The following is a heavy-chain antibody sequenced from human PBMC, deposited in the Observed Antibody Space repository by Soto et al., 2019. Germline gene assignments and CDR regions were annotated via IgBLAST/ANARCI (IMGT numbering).Heavy chain of an antibody. Sequence: QVQLVQSGAEVKKPGASVKVSCKASGYTFTSYGISWVRQAPGQGLECMGWISAYNGKTNYAQKVQGRVTMTTDTSTSTAYMELRSLRSDDTAVYYCARGPHYGDYGYATDYYFDYWGQGTLVTVSS. CDR3: ARGPHYGDYGYATDYYFDY. V-gene: IGHV1-18*01. CDR2: ISAYNGKT. D-gene: IGHD4-17*01. CDR1: GYTFTSYG. J-gene: IGHJ4*02.